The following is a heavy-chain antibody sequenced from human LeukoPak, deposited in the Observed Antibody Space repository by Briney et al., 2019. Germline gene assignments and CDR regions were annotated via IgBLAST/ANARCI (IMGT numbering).Heavy chain of an antibody. Sequence: PSDTLPLTCTVSGVSISSSSQYWGGIRQPPGKGLERIGCIFYSGSTYYHPSLKRQLTISVDTSRNQFSLRLSSVTAADTAVFYCARSRDFWYSGTWFPYVFDYWGQGTLVTVSS. CDR1: GVSISSSSQY. J-gene: IGHJ4*02. CDR2: IFYSGST. V-gene: IGHV4-39*01. D-gene: IGHD6-13*01. CDR3: ARSRDFWYSGTWFPYVFDY.